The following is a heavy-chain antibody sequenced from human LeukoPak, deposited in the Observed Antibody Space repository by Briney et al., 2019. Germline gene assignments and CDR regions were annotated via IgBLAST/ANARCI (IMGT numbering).Heavy chain of an antibody. J-gene: IGHJ5*02. D-gene: IGHD3-22*01. CDR3: ARDCYDSSGPNWFDP. Sequence: GGSLRLSCAAPGFTVSSNYMSWVRQAPGKGLEWVSVIYSGGSTYYADSVKGRFTISRDNSKNTLYLQMNSLRAEDTAVYYCARDCYDSSGPNWFDPWGQGTLVTVSS. CDR2: IYSGGST. V-gene: IGHV3-53*01. CDR1: GFTVSSNY.